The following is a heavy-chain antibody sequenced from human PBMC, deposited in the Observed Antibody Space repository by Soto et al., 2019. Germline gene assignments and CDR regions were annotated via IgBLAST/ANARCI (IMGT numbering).Heavy chain of an antibody. CDR2: ISSSKTYI. Sequence: EVQLVESGGGLVQPGQSLRVSCAASGFSFSSYSMNWVRQAPGKGLEWISYISSSKTYIWYADSVKGRFTISRDNAKKSLSLQMNSLREEDTALYYCVRDSGWFFDIWGLGTMVTVSS. D-gene: IGHD6-19*01. J-gene: IGHJ3*02. CDR3: VRDSGWFFDI. V-gene: IGHV3-48*02. CDR1: GFSFSSYS.